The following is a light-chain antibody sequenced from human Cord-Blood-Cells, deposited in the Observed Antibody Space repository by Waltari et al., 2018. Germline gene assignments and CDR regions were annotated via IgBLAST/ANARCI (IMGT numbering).Light chain of an antibody. Sequence: DSQMTQSPSSLSAFVGDRVTITCRASQSTSSYLNWYQLKPGKAPKRLIYAASSLQSAGPSSCSRSGSGTGFTLTISSLQPGDFATDYFQQSYSTPCTFAQGTKLEIK. CDR1: QSTSSY. J-gene: IGKJ1*01. V-gene: IGKV1-39*01. CDR2: AAS. CDR3: QQSYSTPCT.